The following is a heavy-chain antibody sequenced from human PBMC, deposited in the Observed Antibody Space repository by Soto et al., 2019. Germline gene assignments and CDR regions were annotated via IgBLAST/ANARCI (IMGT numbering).Heavy chain of an antibody. CDR1: GFTFDEYA. V-gene: IGHV3-43D*04. CDR2: ISWDGSNR. CDR3: AKDISRGPTKNYDFWSGPDY. D-gene: IGHD3-3*01. J-gene: IGHJ4*02. Sequence: LRLSCAASGFTFDEYAMHWVRQPPGKGLEWVSLISWDGSNRYYADSVQGRFTISRDNSKYSLYLEMNSLRPEDTALYYCAKDISRGPTKNYDFWSGPDYWGQGTLVTVSS.